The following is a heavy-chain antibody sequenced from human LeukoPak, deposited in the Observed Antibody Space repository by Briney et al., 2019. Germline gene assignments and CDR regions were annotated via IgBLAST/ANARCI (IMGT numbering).Heavy chain of an antibody. V-gene: IGHV4-34*01. Sequence: PSETLSLTCAVHGGSFSGYYWSWIRQPPGKGLEWIGEINHSGSTNYNPSLKSRVTISVDTSKNQFSLKLSSVTAANTAVYYCARGDITTTAYYFDYWGQGTLVTVSS. D-gene: IGHD1-14*01. CDR3: ARGDITTTAYYFDY. CDR2: INHSGST. CDR1: GGSFSGYY. J-gene: IGHJ4*02.